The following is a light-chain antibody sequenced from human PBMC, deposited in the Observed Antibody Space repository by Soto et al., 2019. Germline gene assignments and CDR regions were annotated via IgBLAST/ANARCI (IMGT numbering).Light chain of an antibody. CDR1: QAISSH. V-gene: IGKV1-9*01. CDR3: LQHNSYSWA. Sequence: DIQLTQSPSFLSASVGGRVTITCRASQAISSHLAWYQQKPGKAPNLLIYGASTLQSGVPSRFSGSGSGTQFTLTISSLQPEDFATYYCLQHNSYSWAFGQGTKVDIK. J-gene: IGKJ1*01. CDR2: GAS.